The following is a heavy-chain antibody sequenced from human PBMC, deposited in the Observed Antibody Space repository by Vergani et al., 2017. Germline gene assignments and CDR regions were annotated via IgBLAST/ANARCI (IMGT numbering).Heavy chain of an antibody. V-gene: IGHV3-11*01. CDR3: VVWGYSSGWYGVVYAFDI. Sequence: QVQLVESGGGLVKPGGSLRLSCAASGFTFSDYYMSWIRQAPGKGLEWVSYISSSGSTIYYAAYVKSRFTISRNNAKNSLYLQMNSLRAEDTAVYYCVVWGYSSGWYGVVYAFDIWGQGTMVTVSS. D-gene: IGHD6-19*01. J-gene: IGHJ3*02. CDR2: ISSSGSTI. CDR1: GFTFSDYY.